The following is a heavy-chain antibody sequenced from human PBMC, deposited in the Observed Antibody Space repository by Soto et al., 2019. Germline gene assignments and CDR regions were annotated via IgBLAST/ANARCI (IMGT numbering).Heavy chain of an antibody. Sequence: QVQLVESGGGVVQPGMSLRLSCAASGFTFSNYAMHWVRQAPGKGLEWVAIIWYDGTNKFYGHSVKGRFTISRDNSKYTVSLQMNSLRAEDTAVYYCAREKFVMTTGGRYDYWGQGTLVTVSS. J-gene: IGHJ4*02. CDR3: AREKFVMTTGGRYDY. CDR1: GFTFSNYA. CDR2: IWYDGTNK. D-gene: IGHD4-4*01. V-gene: IGHV3-33*01.